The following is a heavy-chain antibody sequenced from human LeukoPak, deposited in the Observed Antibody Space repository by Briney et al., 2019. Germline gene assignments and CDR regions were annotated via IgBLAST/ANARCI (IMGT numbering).Heavy chain of an antibody. CDR3: AATDFWSGYYRP. Sequence: SQTLSLTCTVSGGSISSGSYYWSWIRQPAGKGLEWIGRIYTSGSTNYNPSLKSRVTISVDTSKNQFSLKLSSVTAADTAVYYCAATDFWSGYYRPWGQGTLVTVSS. CDR2: IYTSGST. J-gene: IGHJ5*02. D-gene: IGHD3-3*01. CDR1: GGSISSGSYY. V-gene: IGHV4-61*02.